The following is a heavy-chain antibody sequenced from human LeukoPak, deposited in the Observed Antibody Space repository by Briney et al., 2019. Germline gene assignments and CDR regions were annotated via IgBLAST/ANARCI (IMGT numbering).Heavy chain of an antibody. CDR1: GGSISSGGYY. Sequence: NPSQTLSLTCTVSGGSISSGGYYWSWIRQPPGKGLEWIGYIYHSGSTYYNPSLKSRVTISVDTSKNQFSLKLSSVTAADTAVYYCARVGPYSSGPGRYWGQGTLVTVSS. CDR2: IYHSGST. J-gene: IGHJ4*02. D-gene: IGHD6-19*01. CDR3: ARVGPYSSGPGRY. V-gene: IGHV4-30-2*01.